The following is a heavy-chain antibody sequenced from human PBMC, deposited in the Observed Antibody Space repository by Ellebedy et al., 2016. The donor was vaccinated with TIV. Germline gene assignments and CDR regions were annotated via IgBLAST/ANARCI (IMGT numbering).Heavy chain of an antibody. CDR2: IKQDGSEK. CDR1: GFTVSSYW. J-gene: IGHJ4*02. Sequence: PGGSLRLSCTYSGFTVSSYWMQWVRQAPGKGLEWVANIKQDGSEKYYVDSVKGRFTISRDNAKNSLYLQMNSLRAEDTAVYYCARDRGRGGYWGQGTLVTVSS. V-gene: IGHV3-7*01. D-gene: IGHD3-10*01. CDR3: ARDRGRGGY.